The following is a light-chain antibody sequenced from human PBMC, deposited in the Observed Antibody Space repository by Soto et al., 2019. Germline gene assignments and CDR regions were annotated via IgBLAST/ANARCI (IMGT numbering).Light chain of an antibody. CDR2: DAS. CDR1: QSVGTS. Sequence: EIVLTQAPATLSLSPGERATFSCKASQSVGTSLAGFQQKPGQAPRLLIYDASVRATGIPARFSARGSAPDFTPPIGGQPPEALAMYYCQQNSNWHPWTFGRGAWVVI. J-gene: IGKJ1*01. V-gene: IGKV3-11*01. CDR3: QQNSNWHPWT.